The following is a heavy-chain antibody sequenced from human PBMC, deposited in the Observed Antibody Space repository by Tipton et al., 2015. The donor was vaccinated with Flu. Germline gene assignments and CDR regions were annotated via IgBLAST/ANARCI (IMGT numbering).Heavy chain of an antibody. D-gene: IGHD1-26*01. CDR1: GGSISSYY. J-gene: IGHJ4*02. CDR2: IYYSGST. Sequence: TLSLTCTVSGGSISSYYWSWIRQPPGKGLEWIGYIYYSGSTNYNPSLKSRVTISVDTPKNQISLKLSSVTAADTAVYYCARGNPVSYSGSYGRLFAYWGQGTLVTVSS. CDR3: ARGNPVSYSGSYGRLFAY. V-gene: IGHV4-59*07.